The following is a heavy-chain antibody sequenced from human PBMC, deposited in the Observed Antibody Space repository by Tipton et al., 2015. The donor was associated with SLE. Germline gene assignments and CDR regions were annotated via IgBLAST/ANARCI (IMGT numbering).Heavy chain of an antibody. Sequence: SLRLSCAASGFMFSSYAMRWVRQAPGKGLEWVSVISGGGDSTSYADSVRGRFTISRDNSKNTLYLQMNSLRPEDTAVYYCARGRATVGSWGQGTLVTVSS. CDR2: ISGGGDST. J-gene: IGHJ4*02. CDR1: GFMFSSYA. CDR3: ARGRATVGS. V-gene: IGHV3-23*01.